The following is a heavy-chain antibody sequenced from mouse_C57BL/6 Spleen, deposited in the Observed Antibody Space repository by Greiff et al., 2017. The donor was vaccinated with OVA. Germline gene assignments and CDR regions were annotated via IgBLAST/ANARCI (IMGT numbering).Heavy chain of an antibody. J-gene: IGHJ3*01. CDR1: GYTFTSYW. D-gene: IGHD2-1*01. CDR3: ARGSYGNPWFAY. V-gene: IGHV1-69*01. CDR2: IDPSDSYT. Sequence: QVQLQQPGAELVMPGASVTLSCKASGYTFTSYWMHWVKQRPGQGLEWIGEIDPSDSYTNYNQKFKGKSTLTVDKSSSTAYMQLSSLTSEDSAVYYCARGSYGNPWFAYWGQGTLVTVSA.